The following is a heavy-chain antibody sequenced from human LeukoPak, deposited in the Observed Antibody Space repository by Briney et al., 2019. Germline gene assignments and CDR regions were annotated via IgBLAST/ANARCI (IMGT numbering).Heavy chain of an antibody. J-gene: IGHJ3*01. CDR1: GFTFSSNH. CDR3: ARDADYGGSPDAFDV. CDR2: IYSGGTT. V-gene: IGHV3-53*01. D-gene: IGHD4-23*01. Sequence: PGGSLRLSCAASGFTFSSNHMSWVRQAPGKGVKGVSIIYSGGTTYYSDSVRGRFTISRDNSKNTLYLQMNTLRAEDTAVYYCARDADYGGSPDAFDVWGRGTIVTVSS.